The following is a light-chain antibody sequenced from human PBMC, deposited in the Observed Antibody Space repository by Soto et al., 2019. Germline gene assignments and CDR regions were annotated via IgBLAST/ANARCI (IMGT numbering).Light chain of an antibody. V-gene: IGLV1-40*01. J-gene: IGLJ1*01. CDR3: QSYDKRLTAYV. CDR1: SSSIGAGYE. CDR2: GNG. Sequence: QSALTQPPSVSGAPGHRVTISCSGTSSSIGAGYEVHWYHQLPGTAPKLVVSGNGNRPSGVLDRLSASKSGTSASLAITGLQAEDEGHYYCQSYDKRLTAYVFGTGTKVTVL.